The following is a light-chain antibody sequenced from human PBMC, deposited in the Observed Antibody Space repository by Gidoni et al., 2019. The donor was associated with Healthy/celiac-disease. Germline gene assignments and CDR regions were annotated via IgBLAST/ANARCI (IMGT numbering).Light chain of an antibody. CDR1: KLGDKY. V-gene: IGLV3-1*01. CDR2: QDS. Sequence: SYELTHPPSVSVSPGQTASITCSGDKLGDKYACWYQQKPGQSPVLVIYQDSKRPSGIPERFSGSNSGNTATLNISGTQDMDEADYYCQAWDSRTVVFGGGTKLTVL. CDR3: QAWDSRTVV. J-gene: IGLJ2*01.